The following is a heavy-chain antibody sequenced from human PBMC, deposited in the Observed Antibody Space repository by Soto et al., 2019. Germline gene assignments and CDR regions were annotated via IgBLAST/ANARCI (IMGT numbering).Heavy chain of an antibody. V-gene: IGHV3-23*01. CDR2: VSGSVGST. CDR3: AKSGGVPTTNYDY. D-gene: IGHD5-12*01. CDR1: GFTFSSYA. J-gene: IGHJ4*02. Sequence: GGSLRLSCAASGFTFSSYAMSWVRQAPGKGLEWVSTVSGSVGSTQYADSVKGRFSISRDNSKNTLYLQMNSLRAEDTAVYYCAKSGGVPTTNYDYWGQGTLVTVSS.